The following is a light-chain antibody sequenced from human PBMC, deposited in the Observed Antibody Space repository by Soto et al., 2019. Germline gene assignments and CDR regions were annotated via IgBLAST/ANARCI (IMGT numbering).Light chain of an antibody. CDR1: QSLVYSDGDTY. CDR2: KVS. V-gene: IGKV2-30*01. Sequence: DVVMTQSPLSLPVTLGQPASISCRSSQSLVYSDGDTYLSWFQQRPGQSPRRLIYKVSKRDSGIPDKFSGSGSGTDFTLKISRVEAEDVGIYYCMQDTHWTLTFGGGTKVDIK. CDR3: MQDTHWTLT. J-gene: IGKJ4*01.